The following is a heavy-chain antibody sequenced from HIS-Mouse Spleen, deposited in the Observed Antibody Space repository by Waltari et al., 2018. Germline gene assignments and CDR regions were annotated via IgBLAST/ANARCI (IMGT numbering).Heavy chain of an antibody. J-gene: IGHJ4*02. CDR3: AKDKHHAFDY. CDR2: ISYDGSNK. Sequence: QVQLVESGGGVVQPGRSLRPSCAASGFRFSRYGMHWVRQAPGKGLEWVAVISYDGSNKYYADSVKGRFTISRDNSKNTLYLQMNSLRAEDTAVYYCAKDKHHAFDYWGQGTLVTVSS. V-gene: IGHV3-30*18. CDR1: GFRFSRYG.